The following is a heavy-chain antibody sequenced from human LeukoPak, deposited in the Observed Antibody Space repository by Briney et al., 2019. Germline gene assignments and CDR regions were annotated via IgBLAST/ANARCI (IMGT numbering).Heavy chain of an antibody. CDR2: IYYSGST. J-gene: IGHJ4*02. Sequence: PSETLSLTCTVSGGSISSYYWSWIRQPPGKGLEWIGYIYYSGSTNYNPSLNSRVTISVDTSNNQFSLKLTSVTAADTAVYFCAREDYFGYFDNWGQGTLVTVSS. D-gene: IGHD4/OR15-4a*01. CDR3: AREDYFGYFDN. V-gene: IGHV4-59*01. CDR1: GGSISSYY.